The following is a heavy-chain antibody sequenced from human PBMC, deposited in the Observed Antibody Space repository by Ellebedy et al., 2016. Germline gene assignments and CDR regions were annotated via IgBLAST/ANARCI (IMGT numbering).Heavy chain of an antibody. CDR3: AREVPFHYFDY. CDR1: GFTFSSYG. CDR2: IWYDGSNK. J-gene: IGHJ4*02. Sequence: GESLKISCAASGFTFSSYGMHWVRQAPGKGLEWVAVIWYDGSNKYYADSVKGRFTISRDNSKNTLYLQMNSLRAEDTAVYYCAREVPFHYFDYWGQGTLVTVSS. V-gene: IGHV3-33*08.